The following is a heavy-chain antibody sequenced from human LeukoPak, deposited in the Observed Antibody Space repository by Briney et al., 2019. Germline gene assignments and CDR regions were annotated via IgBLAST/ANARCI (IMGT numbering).Heavy chain of an antibody. Sequence: PSETLSLTCTVSGGSISSYYWSWIRQPAGKGLEWIGRIYTSGSTNYNPSLKSRATISVDTSKNQFPLKLSSVTAADTAVYYCARDSGSYLLDYWGQGTLVTVSS. J-gene: IGHJ4*02. V-gene: IGHV4-4*07. CDR2: IYTSGST. D-gene: IGHD1-26*01. CDR1: GGSISSYY. CDR3: ARDSGSYLLDY.